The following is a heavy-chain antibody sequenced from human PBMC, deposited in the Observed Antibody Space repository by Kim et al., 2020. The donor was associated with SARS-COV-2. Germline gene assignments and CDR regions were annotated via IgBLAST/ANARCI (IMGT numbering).Heavy chain of an antibody. CDR3: ARDSQWELPDY. D-gene: IGHD1-26*01. J-gene: IGHJ4*02. V-gene: IGHV1-18*01. CDR2: T. Sequence: TNTTQKAQGRVTMTTDTSTSTAYMELRSLRSDDTAVYYCARDSQWELPDYWGQGTLVTVSS.